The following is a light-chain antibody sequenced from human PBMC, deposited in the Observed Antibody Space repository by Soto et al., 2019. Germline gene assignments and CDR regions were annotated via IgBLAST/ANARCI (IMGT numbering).Light chain of an antibody. V-gene: IGKV3-11*01. Sequence: DSVLTQSPATMYSFPGDRVTLSCRASQYINTRLAWYQHRPGQAPRLLIYQTSIRAAGIPARFSASGSGTDFTLTISDVQPEDFALYYCHQRQSWPRTFGQGTKV. CDR3: HQRQSWPRT. CDR2: QTS. CDR1: QYINTR. J-gene: IGKJ1*01.